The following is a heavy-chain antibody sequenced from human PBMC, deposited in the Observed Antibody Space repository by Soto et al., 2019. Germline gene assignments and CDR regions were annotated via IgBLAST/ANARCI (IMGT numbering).Heavy chain of an antibody. CDR2: ISSSGSTI. Sequence: LRLSCAASGFTFSSYAMSWVRQAPGKGLEWVSYISSSGSTIYYADSVKGRFTISRDNAKNSLYLQMNSLRAEDTAVYYCARGGWLRLEYFQHWGQGTLVTVSS. CDR1: GFTFSSYA. J-gene: IGHJ1*01. CDR3: ARGGWLRLEYFQH. V-gene: IGHV3-48*03. D-gene: IGHD5-12*01.